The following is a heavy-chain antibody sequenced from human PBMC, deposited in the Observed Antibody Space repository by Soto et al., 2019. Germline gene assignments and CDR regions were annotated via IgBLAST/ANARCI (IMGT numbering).Heavy chain of an antibody. CDR1: GYTFTGYY. J-gene: IGHJ5*02. V-gene: IGHV1-2*02. CDR3: ARDPSNSSGSRIWFEP. D-gene: IGHD6-19*01. CDR2: INPNSGGT. Sequence: QVQLVQSGAEVKKPGASVKVSCKASGYTFTGYYMHWVRQAPGQGLEWMGWINPNSGGTNYAQNLQGRVTMTIDTSTSTAYMELRSLRSDDTAVYYCARDPSNSSGSRIWFEPWGQGALVTVSS.